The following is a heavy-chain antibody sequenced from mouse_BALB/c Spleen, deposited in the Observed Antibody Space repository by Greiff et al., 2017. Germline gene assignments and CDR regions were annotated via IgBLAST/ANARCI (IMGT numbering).Heavy chain of an antibody. Sequence: EVKLMESGGGLVQPGGSLKLSCAASGFDFSRYCMSWVRQAPGKGLEWIGGINPDSSTNNYTPSLKDKFIITRDNAKNTPYLQMSKVRTEDTALYYCGRRGKHEGAFDDWGQGTLVTVSA. D-gene: IGHD2-1*01. CDR3: GRRGKHEGAFDD. J-gene: IGHJ3*01. CDR2: INPDSSTN. CDR1: GFDFSRYC. V-gene: IGHV4-1*02.